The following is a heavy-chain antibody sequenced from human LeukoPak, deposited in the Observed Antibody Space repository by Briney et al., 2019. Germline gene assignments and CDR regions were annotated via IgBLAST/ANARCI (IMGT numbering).Heavy chain of an antibody. CDR2: INPSGGST. D-gene: IGHD6-13*01. CDR1: GYTFTSYY. V-gene: IGHV1-46*01. Sequence: ASVKVSCKASGYTFTSYYMHWVRQAPGQGLEWMGIINPSGGSTSYAQKFQGRVTMTRDTSTSTVYMELSSLRSEDTAVYYCARRWGLAAAGPNRPFDPWGQGTLVTVSS. J-gene: IGHJ5*02. CDR3: ARRWGLAAAGPNRPFDP.